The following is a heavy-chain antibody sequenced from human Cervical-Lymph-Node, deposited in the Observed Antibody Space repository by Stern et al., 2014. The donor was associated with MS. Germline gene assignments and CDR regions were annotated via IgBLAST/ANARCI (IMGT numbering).Heavy chain of an antibody. J-gene: IGHJ4*02. Sequence: QVQLQESGPGLMQPSQTLSLTCNVSGGSISSTGYYWTWIRQHPGKGLEWVGYNHYSGSTYYNPSLKRRATMSVDTSKHQFSLRLSSVAAADTALYYCARSDRLWGSFDYWGQGNLVTVSS. V-gene: IGHV4-31*03. CDR3: ARSDRLWGSFDY. D-gene: IGHD3-16*01. CDR2: NHYSGST. CDR1: GGSISSTGYY.